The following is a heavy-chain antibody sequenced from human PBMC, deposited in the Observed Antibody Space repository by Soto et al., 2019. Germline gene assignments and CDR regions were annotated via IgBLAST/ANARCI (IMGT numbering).Heavy chain of an antibody. CDR1: GFTFSSYD. V-gene: IGHV3-13*01. D-gene: IGHD3-9*01. CDR3: ARGRYYDILTGSYYFDY. CDR2: IGTAGDT. Sequence: TGGSLRLSCASSGFTFSSYDMHLVRQATGKGLEWVSAIGTAGDTYYPGSVKGRFTISRENAKNSLYLQMNSLRAGDTAVYYCARGRYYDILTGSYYFDYWGQGTLVTVSS. J-gene: IGHJ4*02.